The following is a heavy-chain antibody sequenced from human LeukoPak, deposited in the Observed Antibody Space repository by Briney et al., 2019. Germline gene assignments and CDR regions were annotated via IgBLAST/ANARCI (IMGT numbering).Heavy chain of an antibody. D-gene: IGHD6-19*01. CDR1: GGTFSSYA. Sequence: ASVKVSCKASGGTFSSYAISWVRQAPGQGLEWTGGIIPIFGTANYAQKFQGRVTITADESTSTAYMELSSLRSEDTAVYYCASGAVGYYYYGMDVWGKGTTVTVSS. J-gene: IGHJ6*04. CDR3: ASGAVGYYYYGMDV. CDR2: IIPIFGTA. V-gene: IGHV1-69*13.